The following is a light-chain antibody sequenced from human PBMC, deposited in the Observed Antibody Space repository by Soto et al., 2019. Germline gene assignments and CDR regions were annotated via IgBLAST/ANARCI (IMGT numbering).Light chain of an antibody. J-gene: IGKJ1*01. Sequence: DIQMTQSPSSVSASVGDRVTISCQASQGISRSLAWYQQKPGKAPKLLIYAASSLQSGVPSRFSGSGFGTEFTLTINSLQPDDLGTYYCQQYSTYPWTFGQGTKVDIK. CDR3: QQYSTYPWT. V-gene: IGKV1-12*01. CDR2: AAS. CDR1: QGISRS.